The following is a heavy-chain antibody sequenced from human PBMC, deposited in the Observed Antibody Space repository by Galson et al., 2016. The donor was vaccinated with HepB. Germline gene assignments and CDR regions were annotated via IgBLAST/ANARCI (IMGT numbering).Heavy chain of an antibody. CDR1: GGSISSGGYS. V-gene: IGHV4-30-2*01. J-gene: IGHJ4*02. CDR3: GRSPRGRGDFFDY. Sequence: TLSLTCSVSGGSISSGGYSWSWIRQPPGKGLEWIGYIYQSGGTYYNPSLKSRVTISIDRSKNQFSLTLSSVTAADTAVYYCGRSPRGRGDFFDYWGQGTRVTVSS. D-gene: IGHD3-10*01. CDR2: IYQSGGT.